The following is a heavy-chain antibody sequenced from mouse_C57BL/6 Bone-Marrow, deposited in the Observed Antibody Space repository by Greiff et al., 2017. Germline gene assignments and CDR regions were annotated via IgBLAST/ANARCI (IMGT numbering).Heavy chain of an antibody. J-gene: IGHJ1*03. V-gene: IGHV15-2*01. CDR3: ARTGATVVAPSRWYFDV. CDR1: DSEVFPIAY. CDR2: ILPSIGRT. D-gene: IGHD1-1*01. Sequence: QVQLQQSGSELRSPGSSVKLSCKDFDSEVFPIAYMSWVRQKPGHGFEWIGGILPSIGRTIYGEKFEDKATLDADTLSNTAYLELNSLTSDDSAIYYCARTGATVVAPSRWYFDVWGTGTTVTVSS.